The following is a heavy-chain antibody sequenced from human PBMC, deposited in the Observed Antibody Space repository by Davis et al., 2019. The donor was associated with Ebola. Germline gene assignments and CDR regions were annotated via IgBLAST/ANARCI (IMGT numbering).Heavy chain of an antibody. J-gene: IGHJ4*02. D-gene: IGHD3-22*01. CDR3: ARDRYSDGSGYFFEQSH. CDR1: GYIFTNYG. CDR2: IIHIFDTA. V-gene: IGHV1-69*13. Sequence: SVKVSCKASGYIFTNYGVSWLRQAPGQGLEWVGGIIHIFDTASYAPNFQDSVTITADESMITAYLELSSLRSEDTAVYYSARDRYSDGSGYFFEQSHWGQGTLVTVSS.